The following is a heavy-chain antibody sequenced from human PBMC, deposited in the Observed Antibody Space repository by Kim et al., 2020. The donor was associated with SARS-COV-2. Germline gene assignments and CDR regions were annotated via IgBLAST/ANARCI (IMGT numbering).Heavy chain of an antibody. CDR3: ARDQGASSSSFDY. Sequence: GGSLRLSCAASGFTFSSYSMNWVRQAPGKGLEWVSCICSSGKYIYYPDSLKGRFTVSRDNAKNAVYLQMNSLRADDTALYYCARDQGASSSSFDYWGQGTPVTVSS. CDR1: GFTFSSYS. J-gene: IGHJ4*02. D-gene: IGHD6-6*01. V-gene: IGHV3-21*04. CDR2: ICSSGKYI.